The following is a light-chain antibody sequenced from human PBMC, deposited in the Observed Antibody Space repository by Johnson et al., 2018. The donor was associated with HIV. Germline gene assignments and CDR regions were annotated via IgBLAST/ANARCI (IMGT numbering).Light chain of an antibody. CDR2: ENN. J-gene: IGLJ1*01. V-gene: IGLV1-51*02. CDR3: ATWDSSLSTGV. CDR1: SSNIGNNY. Sequence: QSVLTQPPSVSAAPGQRVTISCSGSSSNIGNNYVSWYQQLPGTAPKLLIYENNKRPSGIPDRFSASKSGTSATLGITGLQTGDEADYFCATWDSSLSTGVFGTGTEVTVL.